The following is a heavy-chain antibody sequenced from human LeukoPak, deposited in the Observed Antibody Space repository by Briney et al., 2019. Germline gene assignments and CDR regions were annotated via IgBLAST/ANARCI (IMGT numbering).Heavy chain of an antibody. J-gene: IGHJ4*02. D-gene: IGHD1-26*01. CDR2: ISPSGGST. Sequence: ASVKVSCKAFGYTFTSNYMHWVRQAPGQGPEGMGVISPSGGSTTYAQKFQGRVTLTRDMSTSTDYLELSSLRSEDTAVYYCARAGPFYSGNYLGFWGQGTLVTVSS. CDR3: ARAGPFYSGNYLGF. V-gene: IGHV1-46*01. CDR1: GYTFTSNY.